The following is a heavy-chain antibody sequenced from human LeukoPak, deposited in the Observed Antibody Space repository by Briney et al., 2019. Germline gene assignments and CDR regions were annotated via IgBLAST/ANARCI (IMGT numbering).Heavy chain of an antibody. Sequence: GGSLRLSCAASGFTFSSYWMSWVRQAPGKGLEWVANIKQDGSEKYYVDSVKGRFTISRDNAKNSLYLQMNSLRAEDTAVYYCARAVFWSGYYLLDYWGQGTLVTVSS. CDR3: ARAVFWSGYYLLDY. D-gene: IGHD3-3*01. J-gene: IGHJ4*02. CDR2: IKQDGSEK. CDR1: GFTFSSYW. V-gene: IGHV3-7*01.